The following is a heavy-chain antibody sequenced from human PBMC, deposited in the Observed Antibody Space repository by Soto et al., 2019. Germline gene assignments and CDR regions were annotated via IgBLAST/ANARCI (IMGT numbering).Heavy chain of an antibody. CDR1: GGSISSGDYY. D-gene: IGHD5-12*01. V-gene: IGHV4-30-4*01. J-gene: IGHJ6*02. Sequence: SETLSLTCTVSGGSISSGDYYWSWIRQPPGKGLEYIGYIYYSGSSHYNPSLKSRVTISLDTSRNQFSLKLSSVTAADTAVYYCARVIVATIGGMDVWGQGTTVTVS. CDR2: IYYSGSS. CDR3: ARVIVATIGGMDV.